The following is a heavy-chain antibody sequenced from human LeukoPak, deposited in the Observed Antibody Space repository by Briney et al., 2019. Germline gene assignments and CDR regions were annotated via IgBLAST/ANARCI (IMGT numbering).Heavy chain of an antibody. Sequence: SEILSLTCAVYGGSFSGYYWSWIRQPPGKGLEWIGEINHSGSTNYNPSLKSRVTISVDTSKNQFSLKLSSVTAADTAVYYCARTTEGGYSNGYFYYYYMDVWGKGTTVTISS. V-gene: IGHV4-34*01. CDR1: GGSFSGYY. D-gene: IGHD4-11*01. J-gene: IGHJ6*03. CDR3: ARTTEGGYSNGYFYYYYMDV. CDR2: INHSGST.